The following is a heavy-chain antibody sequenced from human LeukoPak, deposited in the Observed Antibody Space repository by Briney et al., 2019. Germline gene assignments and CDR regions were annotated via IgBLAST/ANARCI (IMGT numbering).Heavy chain of an antibody. D-gene: IGHD2-2*01. CDR2: ISSSSSYI. V-gene: IGHV3-21*01. CDR3: ARDPYLLGYCSSTSCVPMDV. Sequence: GGSLRLSCAASEFIFSSYSMNWVRQAPGKGLEWVSFISSSSSYIYYADSVKGRFTISRDNAKNSLYLQMNSLRAEDTAVYYCARDPYLLGYCSSTSCVPMDVWGKGTTVTVSS. J-gene: IGHJ6*03. CDR1: EFIFSSYS.